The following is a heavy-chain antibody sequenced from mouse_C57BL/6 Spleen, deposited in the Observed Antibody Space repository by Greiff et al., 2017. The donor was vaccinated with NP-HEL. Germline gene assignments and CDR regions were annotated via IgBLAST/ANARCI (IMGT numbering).Heavy chain of an antibody. CDR1: GYSFTGYF. CDR2: INPYNGDT. J-gene: IGHJ1*03. V-gene: IGHV1-20*01. Sequence: DVQLQESGPELVKPGDSVKISCKASGYSFTGYFMNWVMQSHGKSLEWIGRINPYNGDTFYNQKFKGKATLTVDKSSSTAHMELRSLTSEDSAVYYCARRGHYYGSSYWYFDVWGTGTTVTVSS. CDR3: ARRGHYYGSSYWYFDV. D-gene: IGHD1-1*01.